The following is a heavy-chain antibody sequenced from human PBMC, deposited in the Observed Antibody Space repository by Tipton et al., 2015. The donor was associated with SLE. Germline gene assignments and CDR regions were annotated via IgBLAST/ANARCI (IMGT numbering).Heavy chain of an antibody. CDR1: GDSFYSSHDQ. J-gene: IGHJ6*03. CDR2: RFSGGST. CDR3: ARRKYYYMDV. V-gene: IGHV4-39*01. Sequence: TLSLTCSVSGDSFYSSHDQWDWIRQSPGKGLGWIGSRFSGGSTYYNPPLKSRVTISVDMSKSQFSLNLNLVTAADTAIYYCARRKYYYMDVWGKGATVTVSS.